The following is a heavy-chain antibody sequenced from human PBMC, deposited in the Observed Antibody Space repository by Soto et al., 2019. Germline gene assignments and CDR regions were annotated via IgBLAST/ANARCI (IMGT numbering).Heavy chain of an antibody. CDR3: ASEHPDYVMDV. Sequence: QVQLVESGGGVVQPGRSLRLSCAVSGFTFSSYAMHWVRHAPGKGLEWVAVISYDGSNKYYADSVKGRFTISRDNSKNTLYLQMNSLRAEDTAVYYCASEHPDYVMDVWGQGTTVTVSS. J-gene: IGHJ6*02. V-gene: IGHV3-30-3*01. CDR2: ISYDGSNK. CDR1: GFTFSSYA.